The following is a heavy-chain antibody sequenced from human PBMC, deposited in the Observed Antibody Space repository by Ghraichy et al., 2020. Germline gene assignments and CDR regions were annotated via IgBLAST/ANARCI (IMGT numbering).Heavy chain of an antibody. CDR1: GFTVSSNY. J-gene: IGHJ6*02. CDR3: AKESTSITIFGVEGVYGMDV. V-gene: IGHV3-53*01. D-gene: IGHD3-3*01. Sequence: GQSLNISCAASGFTVSSNYMSWVRQAPGKGLEWVSVIYSGGSTYYADSVKGRFTISRDNSKNTLYLQMNSLRAEDTAVYYCAKESTSITIFGVEGVYGMDVWGQGTTVTVSS. CDR2: IYSGGST.